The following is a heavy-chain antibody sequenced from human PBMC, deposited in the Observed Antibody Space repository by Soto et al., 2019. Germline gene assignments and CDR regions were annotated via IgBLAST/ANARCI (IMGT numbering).Heavy chain of an antibody. V-gene: IGHV1-46*01. J-gene: IGHJ5*02. CDR2: INPSGGST. CDR3: ARVVVPTTATASNWFDP. CDR1: GYTFTTYY. Sequence: ASVKVSCKASGYTFTTYYLHWVRQAPGQGLEWMGIINPSGGSTNYAQRFQGRVTMTSDTSTSTVYMELSSLRADDTAVYYCARVVVPTTATASNWFDPWGQGTLVTVSS. D-gene: IGHD2-21*02.